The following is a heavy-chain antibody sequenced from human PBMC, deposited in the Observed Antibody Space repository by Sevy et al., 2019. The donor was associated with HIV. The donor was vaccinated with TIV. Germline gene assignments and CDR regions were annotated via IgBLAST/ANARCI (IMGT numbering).Heavy chain of an antibody. J-gene: IGHJ4*02. CDR3: ARSMVRGVRPLGY. CDR1: GGSFSGYY. Sequence: SETLSLTCAVYGGSFSGYYWSWIRQPPGKGLEWVGEINHSGSTNYNPSLKSRLTISVDTSKNQFSLKLSSVTAADTAVYYCARSMVRGVRPLGYWGQRTLVTVSS. D-gene: IGHD3-10*01. V-gene: IGHV4-34*01. CDR2: INHSGST.